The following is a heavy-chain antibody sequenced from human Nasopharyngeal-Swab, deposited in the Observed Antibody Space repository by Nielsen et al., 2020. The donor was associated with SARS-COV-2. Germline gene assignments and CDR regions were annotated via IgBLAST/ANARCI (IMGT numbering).Heavy chain of an antibody. D-gene: IGHD6-19*01. CDR2: IYYSGST. Sequence: RQAPGKELEWIGSIYYSGSTYYNPSLKSRVTISVDTSKNQFSLKLSSVTAADTAVYYCATERAIAVAGTFGAKFDYWGQGTLVTVSS. J-gene: IGHJ4*02. V-gene: IGHV4-39*01. CDR3: ATERAIAVAGTFGAKFDY.